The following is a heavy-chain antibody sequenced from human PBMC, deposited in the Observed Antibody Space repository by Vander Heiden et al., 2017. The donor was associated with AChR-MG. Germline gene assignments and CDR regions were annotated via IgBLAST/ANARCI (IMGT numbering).Heavy chain of an antibody. V-gene: IGHV1-69*01. D-gene: IGHD3-3*01. CDR3: ARGEEGDDFWNGRSDY. J-gene: IGHJ4*02. CDR1: GGRFSNYA. CDR2: IIPIFGTA. Sequence: QVQLLQSGAEVKKPGSSVKVSCKASGGRFSNYAINWVRQAPAQGLEWMGGIIPIFGTANYAQKFQGRVTITADESTTTVYMELSSLRSEDTAVYYCARGEEGDDFWNGRSDYWGQGTQVTVSP.